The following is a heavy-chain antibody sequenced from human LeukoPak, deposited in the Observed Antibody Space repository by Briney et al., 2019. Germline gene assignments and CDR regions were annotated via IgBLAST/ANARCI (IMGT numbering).Heavy chain of an antibody. J-gene: IGHJ4*02. D-gene: IGHD6-19*01. CDR2: IYYSGST. CDR1: GGSFSGYY. V-gene: IGHV4-34*01. CDR3: ARINSGWFFDY. Sequence: SETLSLTCAVYGGSFSGYYWSWIRQPPGKGLEWIGSIYYSGSTYYNPSLKSRVTISVDTSKNQFSLKLSSVTAADTAVYYCARINSGWFFDYWGQGTLVTVSS.